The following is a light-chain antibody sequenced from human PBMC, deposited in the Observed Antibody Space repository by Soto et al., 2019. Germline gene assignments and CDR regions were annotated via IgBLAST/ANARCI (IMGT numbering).Light chain of an antibody. Sequence: QSALTQPASVSGSPGQSITISCTGTSSDVGAYNYVSWYQQHPGKAPKLMIYDVSNRPPGVSHRFSGSKSDNTASLTISGLQAEDEADYYCSSYTGSSTLVVFGGGTKVTVL. CDR1: SSDVGAYNY. V-gene: IGLV2-14*03. J-gene: IGLJ3*02. CDR3: SSYTGSSTLVV. CDR2: DVS.